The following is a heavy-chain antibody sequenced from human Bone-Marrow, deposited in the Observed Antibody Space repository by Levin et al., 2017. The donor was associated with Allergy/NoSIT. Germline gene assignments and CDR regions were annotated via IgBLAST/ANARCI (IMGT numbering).Heavy chain of an antibody. V-gene: IGHV4-31*03. Sequence: SETLSLTCTVSGGSISSSSHYWSWIRQYPGRGLEWIGYIYYSGTAYYNPSLKSRITISLDTSKNQFSLNLNSVTAAETAVYYCARANYGHYDIDSWGQGTLVTVSS. CDR1: GGSISSSSHY. CDR3: ARANYGHYDIDS. D-gene: IGHD4-17*01. CDR2: IYYSGTA. J-gene: IGHJ4*02.